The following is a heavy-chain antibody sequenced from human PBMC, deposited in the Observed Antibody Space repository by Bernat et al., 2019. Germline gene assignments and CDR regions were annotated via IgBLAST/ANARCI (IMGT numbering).Heavy chain of an antibody. Sequence: QLQLQESGPGLVKPSETLSLTCTVSGGSISSSSYYWGWIRQPPGKGLEWIGSIYYSGSTYYNPSLKSRVTISVDTSKNQFSLKLSSVTAADTAVYYCARQVRYCGGDCYPYYFDYWGQGTLVTVSS. CDR2: IYYSGST. J-gene: IGHJ4*02. V-gene: IGHV4-39*01. D-gene: IGHD2-21*01. CDR3: ARQVRYCGGDCYPYYFDY. CDR1: GGSISSSSYY.